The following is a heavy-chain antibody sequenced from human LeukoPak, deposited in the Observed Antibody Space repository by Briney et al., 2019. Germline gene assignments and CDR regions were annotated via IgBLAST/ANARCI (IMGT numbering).Heavy chain of an antibody. D-gene: IGHD2-2*01. CDR1: GFTFSSYA. J-gene: IGHJ4*02. CDR2: ISYDGSNK. CDR3: ARDFWDIVVVPAAPHYYFDY. Sequence: GGSLRLSCAASGFTFSSYAMHWVRQAPGKGLEWVAVISYDGSNKYYADSVKGRFTISRDNSKNTLYLQMDSLRAEDTAVYYCARDFWDIVVVPAAPHYYFDYWGQGTLVTVSS. V-gene: IGHV3-30-3*01.